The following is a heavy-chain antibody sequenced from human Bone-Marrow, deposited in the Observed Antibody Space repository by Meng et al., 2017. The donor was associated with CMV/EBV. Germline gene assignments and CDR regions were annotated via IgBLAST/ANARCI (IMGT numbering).Heavy chain of an antibody. J-gene: IGHJ6*01. CDR1: GYSISSGYY. CDR3: ARDFTTPSEVVPAANYYYYGMDV. Sequence: SETLSLTCTVSGYSISSGYYWGWIRQPPGKGLEWIGSIYHSGSTYYNPSLKSRVTISVDTSKNQFSLKLSSVTAADTAVYYCARDFTTPSEVVPAANYYYYGMDVWGPGTTVSVYS. V-gene: IGHV4-38-2*02. D-gene: IGHD2-2*01. CDR2: IYHSGST.